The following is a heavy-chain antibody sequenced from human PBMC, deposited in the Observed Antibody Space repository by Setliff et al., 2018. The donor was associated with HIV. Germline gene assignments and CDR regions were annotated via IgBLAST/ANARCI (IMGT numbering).Heavy chain of an antibody. V-gene: IGHV3-53*01. Sequence: GWSLRLSCAASGFTVSSNYMTWVRQATGKGLEWVSVIYSGGRTNYADSVKGRFTISRDNSKNTLYLQMNSLRGEDTGVYYCAKNVEWILSYFDSWGQGTLVTVSS. D-gene: IGHD3-3*01. CDR2: IYSGGRT. CDR3: AKNVEWILSYFDS. J-gene: IGHJ4*02. CDR1: GFTVSSNY.